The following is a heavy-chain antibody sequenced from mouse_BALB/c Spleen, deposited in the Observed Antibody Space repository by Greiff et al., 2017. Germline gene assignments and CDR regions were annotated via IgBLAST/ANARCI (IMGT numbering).Heavy chain of an antibody. Sequence: EVQRVESGGGLVQPGGSLKFSCAASGFNFSSYGMPWVRQTPDKRLELVATINSNGGSTYYPDSVKGRFTISRDNAKNTQYLQMSSLKSEDTAMYYCAREVGAYYAMDYWGQGTSVTVSS. CDR3: AREVGAYYAMDY. CDR2: INSNGGST. D-gene: IGHD1-1*01. J-gene: IGHJ4*01. V-gene: IGHV5-6-3*01. CDR1: GFNFSSYG.